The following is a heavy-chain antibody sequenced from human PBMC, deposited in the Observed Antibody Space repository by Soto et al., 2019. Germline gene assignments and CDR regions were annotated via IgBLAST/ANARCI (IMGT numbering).Heavy chain of an antibody. CDR1: GSTFSDYF. CDR3: AAVAGGFRFDH. V-gene: IGHV3-11*06. D-gene: IGHD6-19*01. J-gene: IGHJ4*02. Sequence: VGSLRLSCVMSGSTFSDYFMSWIRQTPGKGLEWISYISSTTNYTNYADSVKGRFTISRDNAKNSLYLHMNTLRADDTAVYYCAAVAGGFRFDHWGQGTLVTVSS. CDR2: ISSTTNYT.